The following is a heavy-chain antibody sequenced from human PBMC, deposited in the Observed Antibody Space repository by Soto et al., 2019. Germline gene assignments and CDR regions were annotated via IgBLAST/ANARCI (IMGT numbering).Heavy chain of an antibody. CDR2: IWYDGSNK. CDR1: GFSFSSYG. V-gene: IGHV3-33*01. J-gene: IGHJ3*02. D-gene: IGHD2-21*02. CDR3: AREVTGAFDI. Sequence: QVQLVESGGGVVQPGRSLRLSCAASGFSFSSYGMHWVRQAPGKGLEWVAVIWYDGSNKYYADSVKGRFTISRDNSKNTLYLLMNRLRAEDTAVYYCAREVTGAFDIWGLGTLVTVSP.